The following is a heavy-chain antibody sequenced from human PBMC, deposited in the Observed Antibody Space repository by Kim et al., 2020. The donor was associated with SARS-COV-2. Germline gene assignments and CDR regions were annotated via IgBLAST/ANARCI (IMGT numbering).Heavy chain of an antibody. CDR2: TYYRSKWYN. CDR3: ARVVDFVVVPAATNAFDI. Sequence: TLSLTCAISGDSVSSNSAAWNWIRQSPSRGLEWLGRTYYRSKWYNDYAVSVKSRITINPDTSKNQFSLQLNSVTPEDAAVYYCARVVDFVVVPAATNAFDIWGQGTMVTVSS. D-gene: IGHD2-2*03. CDR1: GDSVSSNSAA. J-gene: IGHJ3*02. V-gene: IGHV6-1*01.